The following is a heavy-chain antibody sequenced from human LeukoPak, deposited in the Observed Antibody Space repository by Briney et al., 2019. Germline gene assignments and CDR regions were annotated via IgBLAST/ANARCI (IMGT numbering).Heavy chain of an antibody. D-gene: IGHD6-19*01. CDR2: IKSETDGGRT. Sequence: GGSLRLSCAASGFTFSNACMSWVRQAPGKGLEWVCRIKSETDGGRTDYASPVKGRFTISRDDSKGTLYLQMNSLKTEDTAVYYCTTDKSAVSSCWYGDDAFDIWGQGTMVTVSS. CDR1: GFTFSNAC. V-gene: IGHV3-15*01. CDR3: TTDKSAVSSCWYGDDAFDI. J-gene: IGHJ3*02.